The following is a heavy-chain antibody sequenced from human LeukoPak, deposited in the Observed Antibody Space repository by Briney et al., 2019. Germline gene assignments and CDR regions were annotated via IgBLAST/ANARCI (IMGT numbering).Heavy chain of an antibody. V-gene: IGHV1-46*01. CDR3: AAPGDSGFVGNFWSGPLDF. CDR2: INPSASST. D-gene: IGHD3-3*01. J-gene: IGHJ4*02. CDR1: GYTFTSHY. Sequence: GASVKLSCRASGYTFTSHYMHWVRQAPGQGLEWMGIINPSASSTSYPQKFQGRVTMTTDPSTSTVYMELGSLRSEDTAVYYCAAPGDSGFVGNFWSGPLDFWGQGTLVTVSS.